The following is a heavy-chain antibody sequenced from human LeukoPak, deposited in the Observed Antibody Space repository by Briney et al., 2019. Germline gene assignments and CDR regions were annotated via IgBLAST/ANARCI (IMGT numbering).Heavy chain of an antibody. J-gene: IGHJ6*03. CDR1: GGSFSGYY. CDR2: INHSGST. D-gene: IGHD2-21*01. CDR3: ARVVGVDHYYYYMDV. V-gene: IGHV4-34*01. Sequence: SETLSLTCAVYGGSFSGYYWSWIRQPPGKGLEWIGEINHSGSTNYNPSLKSRVTISVDTSKNQFSLKLSSVTAADTAVYYCARVVGVDHYYYYMDVWGKGTTVTVSS.